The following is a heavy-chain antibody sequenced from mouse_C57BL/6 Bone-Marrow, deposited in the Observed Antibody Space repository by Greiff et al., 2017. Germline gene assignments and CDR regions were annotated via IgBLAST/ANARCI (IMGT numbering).Heavy chain of an antibody. CDR2: IYIGNGYT. V-gene: IGHV1-58*01. J-gene: IGHJ4*01. CDR3: ASGVLRPSYAMDY. D-gene: IGHD1-2*01. CDR1: GYTFTSYG. Sequence: VHVKQSGAELVRPGSSVKMSCKTSGYTFTSYGINWVKQRPGQGLEWIGYIYIGNGYTEYNEKFKGKATLTSDTSSSTAYMQLSSLTSEDSAIYFCASGVLRPSYAMDYWGQGTSVTVSS.